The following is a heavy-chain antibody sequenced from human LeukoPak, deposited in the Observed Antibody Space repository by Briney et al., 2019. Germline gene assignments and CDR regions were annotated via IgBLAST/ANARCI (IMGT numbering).Heavy chain of an antibody. V-gene: IGHV4-39*07. D-gene: IGHD3-22*01. CDR1: GGSISSSSYY. CDR2: IYYSGST. Sequence: SETLSLTCTVSGGSISSSSYYWGWIRQPPGKGLEWIGSIYYSGSTYYNPSLKSRVTISVDTSKNQFSLKLSSVTAADTAVYYCARSYYDSSGYYYSYYYYYMDVWGKGTTVTVSS. CDR3: ARSYYDSSGYYYSYYYYYMDV. J-gene: IGHJ6*03.